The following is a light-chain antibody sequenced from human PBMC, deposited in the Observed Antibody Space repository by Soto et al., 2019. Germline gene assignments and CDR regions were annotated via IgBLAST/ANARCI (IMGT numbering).Light chain of an antibody. CDR3: PERDSYPWT. V-gene: IGKV1-9*01. CDR1: LGINRF. Sequence: QSPCILNSPVRDRVTITCRTSLGINRFLAWYQQKPGKAPKLLIYAASTLPSGVPSRFAGSGSGTDFTLTISCLQPKHLATYECPERDSYPWTFGRGTTVDIK. J-gene: IGKJ1*01. CDR2: AAS.